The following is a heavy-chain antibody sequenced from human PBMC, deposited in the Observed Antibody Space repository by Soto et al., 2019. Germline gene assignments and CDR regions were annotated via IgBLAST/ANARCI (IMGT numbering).Heavy chain of an antibody. CDR1: GGSISSSSYY. CDR2: IYYSGST. Sequence: SETLSLTCTVSGGSISSSSYYWGWIRQPPGKGLEWIGSIYYSGSTYYNPSLKSRVTISVDTSKNQFSLKLSSVTAADTAVYYCARCLAAAGWFDPWGQGTLVTVSS. D-gene: IGHD6-13*01. CDR3: ARCLAAAGWFDP. V-gene: IGHV4-39*01. J-gene: IGHJ5*02.